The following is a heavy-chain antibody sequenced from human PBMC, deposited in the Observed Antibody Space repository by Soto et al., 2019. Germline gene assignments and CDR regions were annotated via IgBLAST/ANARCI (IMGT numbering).Heavy chain of an antibody. D-gene: IGHD3-22*01. CDR1: GFTFSSYA. CDR3: VRATLSWGHYYFRGLDV. J-gene: IGHJ6*02. V-gene: IGHV3-23*01. Sequence: LRLSCAASGFTFSSYAMSWVRQAPGKGLEWVSAISGSGGSTYYADSVKGRFTVSRDNVKNFLHLQMSSLRGDDTGVYFCVRATLSWGHYYFRGLDVWGQGTTVTVSS. CDR2: ISGSGGST.